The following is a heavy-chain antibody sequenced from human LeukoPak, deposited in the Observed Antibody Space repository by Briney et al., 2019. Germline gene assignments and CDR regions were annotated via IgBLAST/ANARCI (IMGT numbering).Heavy chain of an antibody. CDR2: IYSGGST. CDR3: ARELVATTLFRSAYYGMDV. D-gene: IGHD5-12*01. J-gene: IGHJ6*02. CDR1: GFTVSSNY. V-gene: IGHV3-66*01. Sequence: GGSLRLSCAASGFTVSSNYMSWVRQAPGKGLEWVSVIYSGGSTYYADYVKGRFTISRDNSKNTLYLKMNSLRAEDTAVYYCARELVATTLFRSAYYGMDVWGQGTTVTVSS.